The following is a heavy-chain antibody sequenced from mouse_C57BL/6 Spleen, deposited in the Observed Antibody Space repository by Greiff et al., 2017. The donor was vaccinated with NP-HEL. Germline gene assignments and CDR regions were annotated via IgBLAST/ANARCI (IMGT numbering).Heavy chain of an antibody. V-gene: IGHV5-16*01. J-gene: IGHJ1*03. CDR1: GFTFSDYY. CDR2: INYDGSST. CDR3: ARDRDYYGSSHWYFDV. D-gene: IGHD1-1*01. Sequence: EVKLVESEGGLVQPGSSMKLSCTASGFTFSDYYMAWVRQVPEKGLEWVANINYDGSSTYYLDSLKSRFIISRDNAKNILYLQMSSLKSEDTATYYCARDRDYYGSSHWYFDVWGTGTTVTVSS.